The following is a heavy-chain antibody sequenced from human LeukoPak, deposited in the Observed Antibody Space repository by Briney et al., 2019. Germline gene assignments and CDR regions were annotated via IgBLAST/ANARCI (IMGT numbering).Heavy chain of an antibody. D-gene: IGHD4-17*01. V-gene: IGHV4-59*01. CDR3: AGLKATVSIHAYFDS. CDR2: IDHGGST. Sequence: SETLSLTCTASGGSFSSYYWTWIRQPPGKGLEWIGYIDHGGSTNYNPSLRSRVSISSDTSKIQFSLELTSVTAADTAVYYCAGLKATVSIHAYFDSWGQGTLVTVSS. CDR1: GGSFSSYY. J-gene: IGHJ4*02.